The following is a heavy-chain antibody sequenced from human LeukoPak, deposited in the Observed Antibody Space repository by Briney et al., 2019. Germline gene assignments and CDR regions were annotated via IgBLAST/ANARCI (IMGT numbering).Heavy chain of an antibody. J-gene: IGHJ3*02. CDR2: IYHSGYA. Sequence: SETLSLTCSVSGGSVSSNYWAWLRQPPGKGPEWIGYIYHSGYAKYNPSFKSRVTMSVDTSKSQFSLQLTSVTAADTAVYYCARGPPNYYDSSGYYYYGAFDIWGQGTMVTVSS. CDR1: GGSVSSNY. D-gene: IGHD3-22*01. CDR3: ARGPPNYYDSSGYYYYGAFDI. V-gene: IGHV4-59*02.